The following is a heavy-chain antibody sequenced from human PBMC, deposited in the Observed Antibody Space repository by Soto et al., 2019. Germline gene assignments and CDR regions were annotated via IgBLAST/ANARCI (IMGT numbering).Heavy chain of an antibody. CDR1: GGSISSGGYY. J-gene: IGHJ5*02. V-gene: IGHV4-31*03. Sequence: QVQLQESGPGLVKPSQTLSLTCTVSGGSISSGGYYWSWIRQHPGKGLEWIGYIYYSGSTYYNPSLKSRVTISVDTSKNQFSLKLSSVTAADTAVYYCARGDYYDSSGYSRAVPAGFDPWGQGTLVTVSS. CDR3: ARGDYYDSSGYSRAVPAGFDP. D-gene: IGHD3-22*01. CDR2: IYYSGST.